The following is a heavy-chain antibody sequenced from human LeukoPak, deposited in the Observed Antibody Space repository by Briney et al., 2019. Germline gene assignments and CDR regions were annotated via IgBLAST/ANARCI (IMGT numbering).Heavy chain of an antibody. CDR2: TRNKANSYTT. D-gene: IGHD2-15*01. J-gene: IGHJ6*03. Sequence: GGSLRLSCAASGFTFSDRYMDWVRQAPGKGLEWVGRTRNKANSYTTEYAASVKGRFTISRDDSKNSLYLQMNSLKTEDTAVYYCATAARDVDYYYYYMDVWGKGTTVTVSS. CDR1: GFTFSDRY. V-gene: IGHV3-72*01. CDR3: ATAARDVDYYYYYMDV.